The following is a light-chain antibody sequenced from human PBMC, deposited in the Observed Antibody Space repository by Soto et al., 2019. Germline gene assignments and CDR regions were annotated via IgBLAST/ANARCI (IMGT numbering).Light chain of an antibody. CDR3: SSFTTSSTFV. CDR2: DVF. J-gene: IGLJ1*01. V-gene: IGLV2-14*03. CDR1: SSDVGGFNY. Sequence: QSALTQDASVSGSPGQSITISCTGTSSDVGGFNYVSWYQQHPGKAPKLMIYDVFTRPSGVSNRFSGSKSGNTASLTISALQAEDEADYYCSSFTTSSTFVFGTGTKVTVL.